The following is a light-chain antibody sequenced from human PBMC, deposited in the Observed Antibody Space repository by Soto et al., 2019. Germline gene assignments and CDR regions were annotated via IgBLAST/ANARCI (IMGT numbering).Light chain of an antibody. CDR3: QSYDSSLSGYV. Sequence: QSVLTQPPSASGTPGQRFTISCSGSTSNIGRNSVYWYQQLPGTAPKLVMYGDVQRPSGVPDRFSGSKSGTSASLAITGLQAEDEADYYCQSYDSSLSGYVFGTGTKVTVL. CDR2: GDV. J-gene: IGLJ1*01. V-gene: IGLV1-44*01. CDR1: TSNIGRNS.